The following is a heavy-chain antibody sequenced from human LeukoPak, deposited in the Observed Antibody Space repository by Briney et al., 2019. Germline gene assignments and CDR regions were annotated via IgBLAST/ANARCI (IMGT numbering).Heavy chain of an antibody. J-gene: IGHJ4*02. Sequence: GGSLRLSCAASGFTFTSYSLTWVRQAPGQGLEWVSYIGASGKYIHHADSVKGRFSISRDNAKNTVFLQMNSLAVEDTAIYYCVRIRDSRVPFDYWGQGTLVTVSS. CDR2: IGASGKYI. CDR1: GFTFTSYS. CDR3: VRIRDSRVPFDY. D-gene: IGHD2-15*01. V-gene: IGHV3-21*05.